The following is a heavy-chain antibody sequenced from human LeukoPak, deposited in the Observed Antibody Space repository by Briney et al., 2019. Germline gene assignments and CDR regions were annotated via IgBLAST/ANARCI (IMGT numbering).Heavy chain of an antibody. CDR1: GGSISSYY. D-gene: IGHD3-22*01. V-gene: IGHV4-59*01. CDR3: ARDRGPYDSSGYLGY. CDR2: IYYSGST. J-gene: IGHJ4*02. Sequence: SETLSPTCTVSGGSISSYYWSWIRQPPGRGLEWIGYIYYSGSTNYNPSLKSRVTISVDTSKNQFSLKLSSVTAADTAVYYCARDRGPYDSSGYLGYWGQGTLVTVSS.